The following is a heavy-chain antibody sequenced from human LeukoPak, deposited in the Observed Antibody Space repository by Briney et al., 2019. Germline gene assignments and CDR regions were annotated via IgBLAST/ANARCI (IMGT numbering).Heavy chain of an antibody. V-gene: IGHV3-23*01. CDR2: ICGSGGNT. D-gene: IGHD2-15*01. Sequence: GGSLRLSCAASGLTFSRYAMSWVRQAPSKGLEGVSAICGSGGNTYSADSVKGRFTISSDSSKNTLFLQMNGQEADVSAGSKDSIHCMGSSHHAFDIWGHGAMVT. CDR3: SIHCMGSSHHAFDI. CDR1: GLTFSRYA. J-gene: IGHJ3*02.